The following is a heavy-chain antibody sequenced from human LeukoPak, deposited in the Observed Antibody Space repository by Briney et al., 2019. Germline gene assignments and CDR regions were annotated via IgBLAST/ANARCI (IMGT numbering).Heavy chain of an antibody. D-gene: IGHD3-10*01. J-gene: IGHJ4*02. V-gene: IGHV1-69*05. CDR3: ARDTYYYGSGSYYSRNLLGY. Sequence: AASVKVSCKASGGTFSSYAISWVRQAPGQGLEWMGRIIPIFGTANYAQKFKGRVTITTDESTSTAYMELSSLRSEDTAVYYCARDTYYYGSGSYYSRNLLGYWGQGTLVTVSS. CDR1: GGTFSSYA. CDR2: IIPIFGTA.